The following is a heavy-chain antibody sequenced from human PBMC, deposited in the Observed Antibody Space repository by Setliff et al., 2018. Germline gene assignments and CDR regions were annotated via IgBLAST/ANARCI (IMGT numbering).Heavy chain of an antibody. CDR2: IDTSSSYI. D-gene: IGHD2-2*01. Sequence: LRLSCAASGFIFDEYAMHWVRQAPGKGLEWVSSIDTSSSYIYYADSVKGRFTISRDNAENSLYLQMNSLRAEDTAVYYCARDRYCSSASCYATQYNWFDPWGQGTLVTVSS. V-gene: IGHV3-21*01. J-gene: IGHJ5*02. CDR3: ARDRYCSSASCYATQYNWFDP. CDR1: GFIFDEYA.